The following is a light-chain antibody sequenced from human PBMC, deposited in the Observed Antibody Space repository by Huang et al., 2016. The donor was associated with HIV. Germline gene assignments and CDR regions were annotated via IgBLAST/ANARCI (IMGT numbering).Light chain of an antibody. CDR3: MQGLHLPYT. V-gene: IGKV2-29*02. J-gene: IGKJ2*01. CDR2: EVS. CDR1: QSLLYTDGKTY. Sequence: DIVMTQTPLSLSVTTGPPASISCNSSQSLLYTDGKTYLYWYLQKPGRFPQLLIYEVSSWVSDVPDRFRGSGSVTHFTLKISRVEAEDVGVYYCMQGLHLPYTFGQGAKLDIK.